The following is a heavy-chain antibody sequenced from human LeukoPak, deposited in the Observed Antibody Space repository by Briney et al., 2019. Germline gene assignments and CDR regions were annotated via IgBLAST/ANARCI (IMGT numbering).Heavy chain of an antibody. CDR2: ISGSGSST. D-gene: IGHD3-22*01. CDR3: AKDSNYYGSSGPFDY. CDR1: GFTFNNYA. J-gene: IGHJ4*02. Sequence: AGGSLRLSCAASGFTFNNYAMSWVRQAPEKGLEWVSGISGSGSSTYYADSVRGRFTISRDNSKNTLFLQVNSLRAEDAAIYYCAKDSNYYGSSGPFDYWGQGTRVTVSS. V-gene: IGHV3-23*01.